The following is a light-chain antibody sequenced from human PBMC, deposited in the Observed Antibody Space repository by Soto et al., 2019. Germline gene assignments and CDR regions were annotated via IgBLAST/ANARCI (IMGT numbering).Light chain of an antibody. V-gene: IGKV1-5*03. J-gene: IGKJ4*01. Sequence: DIQMTQSPSTLSASVGDRVTITCRASQSVSTWLAWYQQKPGKVPKLLIYKAYSLESGVPSRFSGSEPGTQFTLTISSRQPDDFATYYCHQYNSNPLTFRGGTKEEIK. CDR3: HQYNSNPLT. CDR1: QSVSTW. CDR2: KAY.